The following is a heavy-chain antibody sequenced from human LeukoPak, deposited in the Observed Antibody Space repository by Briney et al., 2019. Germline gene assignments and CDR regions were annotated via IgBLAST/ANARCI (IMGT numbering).Heavy chain of an antibody. V-gene: IGHV1-8*01. J-gene: IGHJ5*02. D-gene: IGHD1-26*01. Sequence: ASVKVSCKASGYTFTIYDINWVRQATGQGLEWMGWMNPNSGSTGYAQKFQGRVTMTRDMSTSTDYMELSSLRSEDTAMYYCARDNSVGDNAWWFDPWGQGTLVTVSS. CDR2: MNPNSGST. CDR3: ARDNSVGDNAWWFDP. CDR1: GYTFTIYD.